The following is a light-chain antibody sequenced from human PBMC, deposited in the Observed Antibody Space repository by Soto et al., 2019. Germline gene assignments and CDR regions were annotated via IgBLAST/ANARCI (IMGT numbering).Light chain of an antibody. CDR2: GVT. J-gene: IGLJ1*01. CDR3: CSYTSDLTPYV. CDR1: SSDIGGHDD. V-gene: IGLV2-14*03. Sequence: QSALTQPASVSGSPGQSITISCTGTSSDIGGHDDVSWYQQLPGKVPKLLIYGVTDRPSGVSNRFSGSKSGNVASLTISGLQAEDEADYYCCSYTSDLTPYVFGTGTKLTVL.